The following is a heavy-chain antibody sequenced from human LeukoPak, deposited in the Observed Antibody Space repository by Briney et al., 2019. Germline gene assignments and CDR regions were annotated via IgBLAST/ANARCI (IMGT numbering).Heavy chain of an antibody. D-gene: IGHD3-22*01. CDR2: VFHTGVT. J-gene: IGHJ4*02. CDR3: TRGGRSGYYFGIPRYYFDA. CDR1: GGSLEGLY. Sequence: NSSETLSLTCTVSGGSLEGLYWSWIRQSPEKGLEWIGNVFHTGVTSYNLSLKSRVTISVDTSRNQFSLTMTSMTAADTAIYYCTRGGRSGYYFGIPRYYFDAWGQGVLVTVSS. V-gene: IGHV4-59*11.